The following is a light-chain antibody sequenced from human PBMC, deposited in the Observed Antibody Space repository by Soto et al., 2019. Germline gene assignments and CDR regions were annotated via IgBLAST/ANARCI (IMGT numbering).Light chain of an antibody. CDR3: QQYGGSPRT. Sequence: EIVLTQSPGTLSLSPGERATLSCRASQTVDSSYLAWYQQKPGQAPRLLIFAASNRATGIPDRFSGSGSETDFTLTISRLEPEDFAVYYCQQYGGSPRTFDQGTKVEIK. CDR1: QTVDSSY. CDR2: AAS. V-gene: IGKV3-20*01. J-gene: IGKJ1*01.